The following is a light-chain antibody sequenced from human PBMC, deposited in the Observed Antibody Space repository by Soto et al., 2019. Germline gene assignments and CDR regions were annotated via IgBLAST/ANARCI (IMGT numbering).Light chain of an antibody. CDR2: GAS. J-gene: IGKJ5*01. Sequence: DIQMTQSPSALSASVGDRVTITCRASQSISTYLEWFQQKPGKAPKLLIYGASTLQSGVPSRFSGSGSGTDFTFTISSLQPEDIATYYCQQYSHLITFGQGTRLEIK. CDR3: QQYSHLIT. V-gene: IGKV1-33*01. CDR1: QSISTY.